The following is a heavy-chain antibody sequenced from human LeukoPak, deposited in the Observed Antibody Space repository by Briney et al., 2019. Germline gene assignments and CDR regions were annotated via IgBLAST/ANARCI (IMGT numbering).Heavy chain of an antibody. CDR3: ARGPTSDGNSY. J-gene: IGHJ4*02. CDR2: IYYSGHT. V-gene: IGHV4-59*01. Sequence: PSETLSLTCIVSGGAISSYYWSWIRQPPGKGLEWLGFIYYSGHTNYNPSLKSRVTISVDTSKNQFSLTLTSVTAADTAVYYCARGPTSDGNSYWGPGALVTVSS. D-gene: IGHD2/OR15-2a*01. CDR1: GGAISSYY.